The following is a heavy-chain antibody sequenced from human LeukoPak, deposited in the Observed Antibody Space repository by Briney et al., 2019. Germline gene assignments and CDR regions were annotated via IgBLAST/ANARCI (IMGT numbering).Heavy chain of an antibody. CDR3: ARDLEGPMIVDL. V-gene: IGHV3-11*01. Sequence: GSLRLSCAASGFTFSDYYMSWIRQAPGKGLEWVSYISSSGSTINYADSVKGRFTISRDNAKNSLYLQMNSLRAEDTAVYYCARDLEGPMIVDLWGQGTLVTVSS. CDR1: GFTFSDYY. CDR2: ISSSGSTI. J-gene: IGHJ5*02. D-gene: IGHD3-22*01.